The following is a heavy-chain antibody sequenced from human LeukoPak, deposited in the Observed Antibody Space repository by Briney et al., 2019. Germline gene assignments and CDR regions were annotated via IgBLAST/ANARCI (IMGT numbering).Heavy chain of an antibody. J-gene: IGHJ4*02. CDR1: GFTFSSYG. D-gene: IGHD6-6*01. CDR2: ISSSSSTI. Sequence: GGSLRLSCAASGFTFSSYGMTWVRQAPGKGLEWVSYISSSSSTIYYADSVKGRFTISRDNAKNSLYLQLNRLRAEATAVYYCARGLEYSSSSAVGSYDYWGQGTLVTVSS. CDR3: ARGLEYSSSSAVGSYDY. V-gene: IGHV3-48*01.